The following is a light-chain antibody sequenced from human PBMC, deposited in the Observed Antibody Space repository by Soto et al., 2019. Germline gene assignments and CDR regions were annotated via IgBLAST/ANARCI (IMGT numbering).Light chain of an antibody. CDR1: SSNIGARYD. J-gene: IGLJ2*01. V-gene: IGLV1-40*01. CDR2: ANT. CDR3: QSFDTSLRCAGV. Sequence: QSALTQPPSVSGAPGQTVTISCTGTSSNIGARYDVHWYQQLPGTAPKLLISANTNRPSGVPDRFSGSKSGTSASLAITGLQSEDEAHYYCQSFDTSLRCAGVFGGGTKLTVL.